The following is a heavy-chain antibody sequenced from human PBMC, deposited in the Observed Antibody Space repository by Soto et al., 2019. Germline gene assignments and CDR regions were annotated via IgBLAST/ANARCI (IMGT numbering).Heavy chain of an antibody. V-gene: IGHV1-69*08. CDR1: GATFNNHI. D-gene: IGHD4-4*01. Sequence: QVQLVQSGAEVRKPGSSVKVSCKTSGATFNNHIINWVRQAPGQGLEWMGRITPMINTADYAHHFLGRVTITSDRSASIASMELSGLTSEDTAMYYCAILYSRGLNYHSYFGLDVWGQGTAVTVSS. CDR2: ITPMINTA. CDR3: AILYSRGLNYHSYFGLDV. J-gene: IGHJ6*02.